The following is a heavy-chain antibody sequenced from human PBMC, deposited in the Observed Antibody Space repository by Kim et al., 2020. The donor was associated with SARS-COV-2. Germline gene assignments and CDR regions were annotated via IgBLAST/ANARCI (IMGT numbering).Heavy chain of an antibody. CDR2: IIHDGTST. Sequence: GGSLRLSCAASGLTFTNTWMHWVRQVPGMGPVWVSYIIHDGTSTNYADSVRGRFTISRDNAKNTVYLQMNNLRAEDTAIYYCATDGNYSMSNWGQGTLVT. J-gene: IGHJ4*02. D-gene: IGHD1-7*01. V-gene: IGHV3-74*01. CDR1: GLTFTNTW. CDR3: ATDGNYSMSN.